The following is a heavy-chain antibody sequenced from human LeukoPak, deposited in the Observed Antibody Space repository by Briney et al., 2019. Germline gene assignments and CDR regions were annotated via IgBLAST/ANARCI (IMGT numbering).Heavy chain of an antibody. CDR1: GGSISSSSYY. CDR3: ARNLIPEQLVLNF. Sequence: PSETLSLTCTVSGGSISSSSYYWGWIRQPPGKGLEWIGSIYYSGSTYYNPSLKSRVTISVDTSKNQFSLKLSSVTAADTAVYYCARNLIPEQLVLNFWGQGTLVTVSS. V-gene: IGHV4-39*07. J-gene: IGHJ4*02. D-gene: IGHD6-13*01. CDR2: IYYSGST.